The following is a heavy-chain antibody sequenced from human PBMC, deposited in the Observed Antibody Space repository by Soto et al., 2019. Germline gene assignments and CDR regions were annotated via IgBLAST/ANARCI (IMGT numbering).Heavy chain of an antibody. CDR3: ARNDNSGLDY. CDR2: INPNSGGT. V-gene: IGHV1-2*02. D-gene: IGHD3-22*01. Sequence: QVQLVQSGAEVKKPGASVKVSCKASGYTFTGYYMHWVRQAPGQGLEWMGWINPNSGGTNYAQTFQGRVTMTRDTSISTAYMELSRLRSEDTAVYYCARNDNSGLDYWGQGTLVTVSS. J-gene: IGHJ4*02. CDR1: GYTFTGYY.